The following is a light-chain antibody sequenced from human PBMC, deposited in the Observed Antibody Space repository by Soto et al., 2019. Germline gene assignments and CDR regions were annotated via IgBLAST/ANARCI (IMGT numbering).Light chain of an antibody. CDR2: EVS. J-gene: IGLJ3*02. CDR1: SSDVGGYNY. V-gene: IGLV2-14*01. Sequence: QSALTQPASVSGSPGQSITISCTGTSSDVGGYNYVSWYQQHPGKAPKLMIYEVSNRPSGVSNRFSGSKSGNTASLTISGLQAEDEDDYSSSSTRVFGGGTKLTVL. CDR3: SSTRV.